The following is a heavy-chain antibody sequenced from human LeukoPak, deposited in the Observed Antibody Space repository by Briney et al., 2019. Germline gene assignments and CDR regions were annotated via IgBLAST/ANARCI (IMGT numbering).Heavy chain of an antibody. CDR2: ISSSGSTI. CDR1: GFTVSSKF. J-gene: IGHJ4*02. Sequence: PGGSLRLSCAASGFTVSSKFLSWLRQAPGKGPEWVSYISSSGSTIYYADSVKGRFTISRDNAKNSLYLQMNSLRAEDTAVYYCARDPPMIVVVTPNFDYWGQGTLVTVSS. V-gene: IGHV3-11*01. CDR3: ARDPPMIVVVTPNFDY. D-gene: IGHD3-22*01.